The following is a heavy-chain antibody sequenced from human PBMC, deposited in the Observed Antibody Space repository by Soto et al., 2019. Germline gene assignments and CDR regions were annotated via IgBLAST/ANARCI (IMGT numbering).Heavy chain of an antibody. D-gene: IGHD6-19*01. CDR1: GGSMSRSYW. Sequence: QVQLQESGPGLVKPSGTLSLTCAVSGGSMSRSYWWTWLRQSPGKELEWLVEINGSGEYHYDPSFHIRVSMSVDKSKNHFSVMLTSVTAADTAIYYCARVGSGWYAPLDYWGQGTLVTVSS. CDR2: INGSGEY. CDR3: ARVGSGWYAPLDY. V-gene: IGHV4-4*02. J-gene: IGHJ4*02.